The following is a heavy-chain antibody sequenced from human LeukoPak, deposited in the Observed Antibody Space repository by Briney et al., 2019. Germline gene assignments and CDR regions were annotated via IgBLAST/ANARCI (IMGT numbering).Heavy chain of an antibody. CDR1: GYTFTHYY. V-gene: IGHV1-46*01. CDR2: INPTGGST. Sequence: ASVKVSCKASGYTFTHYYMHWIRQAPGHGLEWMGLINPTGGSTGYAQKFQGRVIMTRDMSTSTDYMELSSLRSEDTAIYYCARDNSVGDNAWWFDPWGQGTLVTVSS. J-gene: IGHJ5*02. CDR3: ARDNSVGDNAWWFDP. D-gene: IGHD1-26*01.